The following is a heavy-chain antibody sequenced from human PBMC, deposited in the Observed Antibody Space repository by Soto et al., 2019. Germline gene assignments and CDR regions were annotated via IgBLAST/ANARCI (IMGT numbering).Heavy chain of an antibody. D-gene: IGHD2-21*02. Sequence: QVQLQESGPGLVKPSQTLSLTCTVSGGSISSGGYYWSWIRQHPGKGLEWIGYIYYSGSTYYNPSLKRRVTISVDTSKNQFCLKLSSVAAADTAVYYCARTSYCGGDCYSGFSPNWYFDLWGRGTLVTVSS. CDR2: IYYSGST. CDR3: ARTSYCGGDCYSGFSPNWYFDL. V-gene: IGHV4-31*03. CDR1: GGSISSGGYY. J-gene: IGHJ2*01.